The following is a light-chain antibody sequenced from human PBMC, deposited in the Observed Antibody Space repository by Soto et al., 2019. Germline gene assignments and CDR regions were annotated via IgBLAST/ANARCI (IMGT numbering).Light chain of an antibody. CDR1: QSVSSY. CDR2: DAS. Sequence: ETVLTQSPATLSLSPGERATLSCRASQSVSSYLAWYQQKPGQAPRLLIYDASIRATGIPVRFSGSWSGTDFTLTISSLEPEDFAVYYCQQRSNWLLTFGGGTKVEIK. CDR3: QQRSNWLLT. V-gene: IGKV3-11*01. J-gene: IGKJ4*01.